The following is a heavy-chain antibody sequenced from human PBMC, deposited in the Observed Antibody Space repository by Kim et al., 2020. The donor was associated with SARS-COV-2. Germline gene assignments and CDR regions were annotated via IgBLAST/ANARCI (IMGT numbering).Heavy chain of an antibody. Sequence: ASVKVSCKASGYTFTGYYMHWVRQAPGQGLEWMGRINPNSGGTNYAQKFQGRVTMTRDTSISTAYMELSRLRSDDTAVYYCARVQNYYDSSGPRKRIDWFDPWGQGTLVTVSS. J-gene: IGHJ5*02. V-gene: IGHV1-2*06. CDR3: ARVQNYYDSSGPRKRIDWFDP. D-gene: IGHD3-22*01. CDR1: GYTFTGYY. CDR2: INPNSGGT.